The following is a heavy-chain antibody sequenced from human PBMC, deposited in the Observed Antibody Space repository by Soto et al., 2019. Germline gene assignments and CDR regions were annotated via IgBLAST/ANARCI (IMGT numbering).Heavy chain of an antibody. D-gene: IGHD3-22*01. CDR2: IYYSGST. V-gene: IGHV4-31*03. CDR3: ARDYYDSSGYLGSGAFDI. CDR1: GGSISSGGYY. J-gene: IGHJ3*02. Sequence: LSLTCTVSGGSISSGGYYWSWIRQHPGKGLEWIGYIYYSGSTYYNPSLKSRVTISVDTSRNQFSLKLSSVTAADTAVYYCARDYYDSSGYLGSGAFDIWGQGTMVTVSS.